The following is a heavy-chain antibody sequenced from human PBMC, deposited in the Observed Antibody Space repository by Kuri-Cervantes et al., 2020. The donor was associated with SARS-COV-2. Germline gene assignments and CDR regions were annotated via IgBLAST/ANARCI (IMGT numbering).Heavy chain of an antibody. D-gene: IGHD7-27*01. V-gene: IGHV3-23*01. CDR1: GFTFSSYA. CDR3: ARDLRLGKSLDY. Sequence: GGSLRLSCAASGFTFSSYAMSWVRQAPGKGLEWVSAISGSGGSTYYADSVKGRFTISRDNSKNTLYLQMNSLRAEDTAVYYCARDLRLGKSLDYWGQGTLVTVSS. CDR2: ISGSGGST. J-gene: IGHJ4*02.